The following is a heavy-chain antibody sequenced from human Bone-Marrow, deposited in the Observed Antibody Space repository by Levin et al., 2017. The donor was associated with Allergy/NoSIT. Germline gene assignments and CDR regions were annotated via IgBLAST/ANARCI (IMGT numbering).Heavy chain of an antibody. CDR2: IDHRGNS. D-gene: IGHD1-7*01. CDR3: ARLISGTAFKGAFDI. CDR1: SGSFHNFY. Sequence: RASETLSLTCGVYSGSFHNFYWGFIRQSPGKGLEWIGEIDHRGNSNYMPSLKSRVTLSVDTSKNQLSLNLTSVTAADTAVYYCARLISGTAFKGAFDIWGQGAVVTVSS. V-gene: IGHV4-34*01. J-gene: IGHJ3*02.